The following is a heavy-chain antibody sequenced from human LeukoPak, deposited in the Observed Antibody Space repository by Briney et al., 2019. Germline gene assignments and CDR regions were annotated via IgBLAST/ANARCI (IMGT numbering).Heavy chain of an antibody. CDR3: ARGGAYCGGDCYAY. CDR2: IYSGGNT. Sequence: GSLRLSCAASVFTVSNNYMSWVRQAPGKGLEWVSVIYSGGNTYYADSVKGRFSISRDTSKNTLYLQMNSLRAEDTAVYYCARGGAYCGGDCYAYWGQGTLVTVSS. V-gene: IGHV3-53*01. D-gene: IGHD2-21*02. J-gene: IGHJ4*02. CDR1: VFTVSNNY.